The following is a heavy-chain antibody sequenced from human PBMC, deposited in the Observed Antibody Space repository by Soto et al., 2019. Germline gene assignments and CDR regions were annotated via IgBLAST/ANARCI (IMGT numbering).Heavy chain of an antibody. CDR2: TYYRSKWYN. CDR1: GDSVSSNSAA. D-gene: IGHD6-19*01. CDR3: ARSIAVAGQVHDYYYGMYV. J-gene: IGHJ6*02. Sequence: SQTLSLTCAISGDSVSSNSAAWNWIRQSPSRGLEWLGRTYYRSKWYNDYAVSVKSRITINPDTSKNQFSLQLNSVTPEDTAVYYCARSIAVAGQVHDYYYGMYVWGQGTTVTVSS. V-gene: IGHV6-1*01.